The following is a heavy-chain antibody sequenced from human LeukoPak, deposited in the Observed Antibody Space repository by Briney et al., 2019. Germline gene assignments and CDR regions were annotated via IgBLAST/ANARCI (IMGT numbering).Heavy chain of an antibody. CDR1: GGSISSYY. Sequence: SETLSLTCTVSGGSISSYYWSWIRQPPGKGLEWIGYIYYSGSTNYSPSLKSRVTISVDTSKNQFSLKLSSVTAADTAVYYCARGRYCSGGSCFDYWGQGTLVTVSS. CDR2: IYYSGST. J-gene: IGHJ4*02. D-gene: IGHD2-15*01. CDR3: ARGRYCSGGSCFDY. V-gene: IGHV4-59*01.